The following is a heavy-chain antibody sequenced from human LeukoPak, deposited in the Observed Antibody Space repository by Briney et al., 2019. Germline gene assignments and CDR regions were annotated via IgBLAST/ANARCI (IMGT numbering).Heavy chain of an antibody. V-gene: IGHV1-2*06. CDR1: GYTFTGYY. CDR3: ARGPMVRGVIISWFDY. Sequence: ASVKVSCKAAGYTFTGYYMFWVRQAPGQGLEWMGRINPNSGGTNYAQKFQGGVTMTRDTSISTAYMELSRLRSDDTAVYYCARGPMVRGVIISWFDYWGQGTLVTVSS. CDR2: INPNSGGT. J-gene: IGHJ4*02. D-gene: IGHD3-10*01.